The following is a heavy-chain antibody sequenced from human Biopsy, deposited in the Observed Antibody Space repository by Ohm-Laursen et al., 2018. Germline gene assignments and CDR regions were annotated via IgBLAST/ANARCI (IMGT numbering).Heavy chain of an antibody. CDR2: INHSGRT. CDR1: GESFNGYY. V-gene: IGHV4-34*01. CDR3: VRGVDYYDPYHYYALDV. J-gene: IGHJ6*02. D-gene: IGHD3-22*01. Sequence: GTLSLTCPVYGESFNGYYWSWIRQTPGKGLEWIGEINHSGRTNYNPSLKSRVTISVDTSKNQFSLKVRSVTTADTAVYYCVRGVDYYDPYHYYALDVWGQGTTVTVSS.